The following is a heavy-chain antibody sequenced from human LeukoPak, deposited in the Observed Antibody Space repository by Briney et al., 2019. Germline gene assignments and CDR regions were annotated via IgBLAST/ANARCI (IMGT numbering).Heavy chain of an antibody. CDR2: INHSGST. Sequence: KPSETLSLTCAVYGGSFSGYYWSWIRQPPGKGLEWIGEINHSGSTNYNPSLKSRVTISVDTSKNQFSLKLSSVTAADTAVYYCARHLEMATLDYWGQGTLVTVSS. CDR1: GGSFSGYY. V-gene: IGHV4-34*01. D-gene: IGHD5-24*01. CDR3: ARHLEMATLDY. J-gene: IGHJ4*02.